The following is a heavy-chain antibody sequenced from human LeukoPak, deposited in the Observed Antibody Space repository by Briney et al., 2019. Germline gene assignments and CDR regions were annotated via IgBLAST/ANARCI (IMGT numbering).Heavy chain of an antibody. J-gene: IGHJ6*02. CDR2: MNPKRGNT. Sequence: ASVRVSCKASGYSLTSFDINWVRQGSGQGLEWMGWMNPKRGNTGYAPTFLGRVTITRDTSIDTAFMELSSLRPDDTAVYYCARGGSSSSYYNNYGMDVWGQGTTITVSS. D-gene: IGHD6-13*01. CDR1: GYSLTSFD. V-gene: IGHV1-8*01. CDR3: ARGGSSSSYYNNYGMDV.